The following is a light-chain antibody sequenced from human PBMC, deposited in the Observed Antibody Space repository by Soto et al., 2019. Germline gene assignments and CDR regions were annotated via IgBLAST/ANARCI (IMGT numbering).Light chain of an antibody. J-gene: IGLJ1*01. Sequence: QSVLTQPASVSGSPGQSITISCTGSDVGSYNLVSWYQHHPGKAPKLMIFEDNERPSGVSNRFSGSKSGNTASLTISGLQTEDEADYYCCSYAGSRTYVFGTGTKVTVL. V-gene: IGLV2-23*01. CDR2: EDN. CDR1: SDVGSYNL. CDR3: CSYAGSRTYV.